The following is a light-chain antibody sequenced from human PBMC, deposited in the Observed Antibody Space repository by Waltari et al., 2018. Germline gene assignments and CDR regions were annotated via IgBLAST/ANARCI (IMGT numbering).Light chain of an antibody. Sequence: EIVMTQSPATLSVSPGERAILSSRASQSVSSNLAWYQQKPGQAPRILIYGASTRDAGVPARFSGSGSGTEFTLTISSLQSEDFAVYYCQQYNNWPRTFGQGTKVEI. CDR3: QQYNNWPRT. V-gene: IGKV3-15*01. CDR2: GAS. CDR1: QSVSSN. J-gene: IGKJ1*01.